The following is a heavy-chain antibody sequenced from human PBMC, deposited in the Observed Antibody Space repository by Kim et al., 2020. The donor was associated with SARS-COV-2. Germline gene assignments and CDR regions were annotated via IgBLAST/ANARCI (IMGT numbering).Heavy chain of an antibody. CDR2: IWYDGSQK. D-gene: IGHD4-17*01. V-gene: IGHV3-33*01. CDR3: TRLGDYRSNAFDL. CDR1: GFTFGTSG. Sequence: GGSLRLSCAASGFTFGTSGMHWVRQAPGKGLEWLAIIWYDGSQKYYADSVRGRFTISRDNSNNTVFLQMNSLGVEDTAVYYCTRLGDYRSNAFDLWGQGTTVTVSA. J-gene: IGHJ3*01.